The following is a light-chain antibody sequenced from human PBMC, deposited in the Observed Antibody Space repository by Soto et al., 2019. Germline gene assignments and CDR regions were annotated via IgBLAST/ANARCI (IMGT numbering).Light chain of an antibody. CDR1: SSDVGSYNL. J-gene: IGLJ2*01. CDR2: EGS. CDR3: CSYAGSSPL. Sequence: QSALTQPASVSGSPGQSITISCTGTSSDVGSYNLVSWYQQHPGKAPKLMIYEGSKRPSGVSNRFSGSKSGNTASLTISGLQAEDEADYYCCSYAGSSPLFGGGTKLNVL. V-gene: IGLV2-23*01.